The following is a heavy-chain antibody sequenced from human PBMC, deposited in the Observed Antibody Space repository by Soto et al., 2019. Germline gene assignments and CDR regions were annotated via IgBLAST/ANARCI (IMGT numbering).Heavy chain of an antibody. V-gene: IGHV1-69*01. CDR1: GGTFGRFS. CDR3: ESISKNCSWGWCFDF. D-gene: IGHD2-15*01. J-gene: IGHJ4*02. CDR2: TIAILSVT. Sequence: QVQMVQSGAEVKKPVSSVKVSCKTSGGTFGRFSISWVRQAPGQGLEWMGGTIAILSVTNYAQKFQGRVTIIVGETTMTADMQLRILRSCDMAIYYCESISKNCSWGWCFDFWGLRTLTTVSS.